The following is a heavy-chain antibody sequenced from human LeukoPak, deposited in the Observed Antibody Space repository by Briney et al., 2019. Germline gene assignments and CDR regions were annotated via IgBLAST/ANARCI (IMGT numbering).Heavy chain of an antibody. D-gene: IGHD1-26*01. J-gene: IGHJ4*02. V-gene: IGHV3-66*01. Sequence: PVGSLRLSCALSGFTPCRDYMSCVREAPGTGGEWVSGIYSGVSAYYAASVRGRFTISRDNSTNPLYLQINSLRPEHTAARFCARIFSGAYFYWGQGTLVTVSS. CDR2: IYSGVSA. CDR1: GFTPCRDY. CDR3: ARIFSGAYFY.